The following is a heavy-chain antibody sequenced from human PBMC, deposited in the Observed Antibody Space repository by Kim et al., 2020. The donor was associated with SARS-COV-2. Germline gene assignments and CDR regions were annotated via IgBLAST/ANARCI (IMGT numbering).Heavy chain of an antibody. CDR1: GFTFSSYA. Sequence: GGSLRLSCAASGFTFSSYAMSWVRQAPGKGLEWVSAISGSGGSTYYADSVKGRFTISRDNSKNTLYLQMNSLRAEDTAVYYCAKDPRYSYGWHNWFDPWGQGTLVTVSS. CDR2: ISGSGGST. J-gene: IGHJ5*02. D-gene: IGHD5-18*01. V-gene: IGHV3-23*01. CDR3: AKDPRYSYGWHNWFDP.